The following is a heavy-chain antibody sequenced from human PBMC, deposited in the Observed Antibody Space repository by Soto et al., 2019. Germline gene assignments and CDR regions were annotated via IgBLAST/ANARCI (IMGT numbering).Heavy chain of an antibody. CDR1: GGTFSSYA. Sequence: SVKVSCKASGGTFSSYAISWVRQAPGQGLEWMGGIIPIFGTANYAQKFQGRVTITADESTSTAYMELSSLRSEDTAVYYCASKLPDYGGSSAYYYYGMDVWGQGTTVTVSS. V-gene: IGHV1-69*13. CDR2: IIPIFGTA. J-gene: IGHJ6*02. D-gene: IGHD4-17*01. CDR3: ASKLPDYGGSSAYYYYGMDV.